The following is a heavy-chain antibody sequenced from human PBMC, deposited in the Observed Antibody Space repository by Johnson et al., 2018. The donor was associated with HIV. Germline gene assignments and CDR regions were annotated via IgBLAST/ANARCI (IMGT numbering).Heavy chain of an antibody. V-gene: IGHV3-30-3*01. CDR2: ISYDGSNK. D-gene: IGHD2-15*01. CDR1: GFTFSSYA. Sequence: QVQLVESGGGVVQPGRSLRLSCAASGFTFSSYAMHWVRQAPGKGLEWVAVISYDGSNKYYADSVKGRFTISRDNSKNTLYLQINSLRVEDTAVYHCPKGVCRWGSGPGCAFDIWGQGTMVTVSS. CDR3: PKGVCRWGSGPGCAFDI. J-gene: IGHJ3*02.